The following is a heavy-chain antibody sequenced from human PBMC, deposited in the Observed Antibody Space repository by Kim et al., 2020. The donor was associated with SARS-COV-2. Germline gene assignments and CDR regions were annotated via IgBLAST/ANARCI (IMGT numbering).Heavy chain of an antibody. J-gene: IGHJ4*02. D-gene: IGHD6-19*01. Sequence: GGSLRLSCAASGFTFSSYSMNWVRQAPGKGLEWVSSISSSSSYIYYADSVKGRFTISRDNAKNSLYLQMNSLRAEDTAVYYCARCIAVAGTAFDYWGQGTLVTVSS. CDR3: ARCIAVAGTAFDY. CDR1: GFTFSSYS. CDR2: ISSSSSYI. V-gene: IGHV3-21*01.